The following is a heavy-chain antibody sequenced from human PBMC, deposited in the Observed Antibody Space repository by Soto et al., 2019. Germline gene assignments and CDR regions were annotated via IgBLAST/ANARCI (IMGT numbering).Heavy chain of an antibody. Sequence: SETLSLTCTVSGGSISSGGYYWSWIRQHPGKGLEWIGYIYYSGSTYYNPSLKSRVTISVDTSKNQFSLKLSSVTAADTAVYYCARYCSGGSYRQDYYYYYYMDVWGKGTTVTVS. CDR2: IYYSGST. D-gene: IGHD2-15*01. CDR3: ARYCSGGSYRQDYYYYYYMDV. J-gene: IGHJ6*03. CDR1: GGSISSGGYY. V-gene: IGHV4-31*03.